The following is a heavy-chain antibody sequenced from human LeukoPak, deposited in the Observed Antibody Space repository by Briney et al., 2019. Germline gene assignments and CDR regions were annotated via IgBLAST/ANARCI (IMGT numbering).Heavy chain of an antibody. J-gene: IGHJ4*02. CDR2: INPSGGST. CDR1: GYTFTSYY. D-gene: IGHD2-15*01. Sequence: ASVKVSCKASGYTFTSYYMHWVRQAPGQGLEWMGIINPSGGSTSYAQKFQGRVTITRDTSATTAYMELSSLRSEDTAVYYCARGGGGLDCWGQGTLVTVSS. CDR3: ARGGGGLDC. V-gene: IGHV1-46*01.